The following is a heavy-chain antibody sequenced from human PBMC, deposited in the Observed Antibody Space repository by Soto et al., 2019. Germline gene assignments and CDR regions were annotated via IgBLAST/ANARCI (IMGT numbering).Heavy chain of an antibody. V-gene: IGHV3-64*01. Sequence: GGSLRLSCAASGFTFSSYAMHWVRQAPGKGLEYVSAISSNGGSTYYANSVKGRFTIPRDNAKNSLYLQMNSLRAEDTAVYYCARPTYYYGSGRSEYYYYYGLDVWGQGTTVTVSS. CDR1: GFTFSSYA. D-gene: IGHD3-10*01. J-gene: IGHJ6*02. CDR3: ARPTYYYGSGRSEYYYYYGLDV. CDR2: ISSNGGST.